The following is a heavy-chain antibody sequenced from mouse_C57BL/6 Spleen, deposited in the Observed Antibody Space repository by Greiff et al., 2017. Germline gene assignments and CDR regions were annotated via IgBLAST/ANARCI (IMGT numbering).Heavy chain of an antibody. CDR1: GYTFTSYW. D-gene: IGHD1-1*01. V-gene: IGHV1-64*01. CDR3: ARCGTTVVDY. CDR2: ILPNSGST. Sequence: QVQLQQPGAELVKPGASVKFSCKASGYTFTSYWIHWVKQRPGQGLEWIGVILPNSGSTNYNEKFKSKATLTVDKSSSTAYMQLSSLTSEDFAVYYCARCGTTVVDYWGQGTTLTVSS. J-gene: IGHJ2*01.